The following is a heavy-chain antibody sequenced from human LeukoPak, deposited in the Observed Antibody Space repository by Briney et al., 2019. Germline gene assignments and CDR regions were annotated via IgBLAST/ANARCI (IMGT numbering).Heavy chain of an antibody. J-gene: IGHJ5*02. CDR2: INPNSGRT. CDR1: GYTFTGYY. Sequence: ASVKVSCKASGYTFTGYYMHWVRQAPGQGLEWMGWINPNSGRTNYAQKFQGRVTMTRDTSISTAYMELRSLRSDDTAVYYCARDSYPNWFDPWGQGTLVTVSS. CDR3: ARDSYPNWFDP. V-gene: IGHV1-2*02.